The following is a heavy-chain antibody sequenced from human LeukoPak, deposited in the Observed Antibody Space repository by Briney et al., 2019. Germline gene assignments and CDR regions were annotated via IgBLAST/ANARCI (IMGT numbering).Heavy chain of an antibody. CDR2: IIPILGIA. Sequence: GASVKVSCKASGGTFSSYAISWVRQAPGQGLEWMGRIIPILGIANYAQKFQGRVTITADKSTSTAYMEPSSLRSEDTAVYYCAREPSSSYMADWGQGTLVTVSS. V-gene: IGHV1-69*04. CDR1: GGTFSSYA. J-gene: IGHJ4*02. CDR3: AREPSSSYMAD. D-gene: IGHD6-13*01.